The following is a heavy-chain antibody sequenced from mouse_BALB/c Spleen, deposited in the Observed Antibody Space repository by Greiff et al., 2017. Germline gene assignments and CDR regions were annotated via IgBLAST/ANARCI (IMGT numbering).Heavy chain of an antibody. J-gene: IGHJ2*01. Sequence: VQLQQSGPELVQPGASVKISCKASGYSFTGYYMHWVKQSHVKSLEWIGRINPYNGATSYNQNFKDKASLTVDKSSSTAYMELHSLTSEDSAVYYYARRRYDDYFDYWGQGTTLTVSS. D-gene: IGHD2-14*01. CDR2: INPYNGAT. V-gene: IGHV1-31*01. CDR1: GYSFTGYY. CDR3: ARRRYDDYFDY.